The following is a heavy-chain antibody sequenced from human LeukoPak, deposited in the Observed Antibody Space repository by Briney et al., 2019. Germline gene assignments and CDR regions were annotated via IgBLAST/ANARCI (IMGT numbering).Heavy chain of an antibody. J-gene: IGHJ4*02. Sequence: GGPLRLSCAASGFTFNKAWMTWVRQAPGRGLEWVAVISYDGSNKYYADSVKGRFTISRDNSKNTLYLQMNSLRAEDTAVYYCAKDLCSGGSCYSDYWGQGTLVTVSS. V-gene: IGHV3-30*18. D-gene: IGHD2-15*01. CDR2: ISYDGSNK. CDR1: GFTFNKAW. CDR3: AKDLCSGGSCYSDY.